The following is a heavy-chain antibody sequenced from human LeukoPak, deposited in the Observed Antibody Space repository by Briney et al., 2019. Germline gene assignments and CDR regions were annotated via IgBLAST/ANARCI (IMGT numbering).Heavy chain of an antibody. V-gene: IGHV1-69*05. D-gene: IGHD1-7*01. J-gene: IGHJ3*02. CDR2: IIPIFGTA. Sequence: SVKVSCKASGGTFSSYAISWVRQAPGQGLEWMGRIIPIFGTANYAQKFQGRVTITTDESTSTAYMELSSLRSEDTAVYYCARGPPRTRNAFDIWGQGTMVTVSS. CDR3: ARGPPRTRNAFDI. CDR1: GGTFSSYA.